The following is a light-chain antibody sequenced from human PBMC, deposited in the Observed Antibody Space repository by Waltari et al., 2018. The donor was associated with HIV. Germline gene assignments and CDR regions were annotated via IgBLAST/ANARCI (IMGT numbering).Light chain of an antibody. CDR1: SGHSAYA. CDR3: QTWGTGAVV. CDR2: FNSDGTH. Sequence: QLVVTQSPSVSASLGASVKLTCTLSSGHSAYAIAWLQQQPEKGPRYLMRFNSDGTHTKGDGIPDRCSGSSSGTERYLTIASLQSEDGADYYCQTWGTGAVVFGGGTKVTVL. J-gene: IGLJ2*01. V-gene: IGLV4-69*02.